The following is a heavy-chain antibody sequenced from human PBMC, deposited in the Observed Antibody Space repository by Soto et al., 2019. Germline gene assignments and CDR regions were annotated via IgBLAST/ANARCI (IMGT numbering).Heavy chain of an antibody. D-gene: IGHD4-17*01. CDR2: INGDGTHT. J-gene: IGHJ4*02. CDR3: ARHFATAGPPGDDFDY. CDR1: GFTFSHYW. Sequence: EVQLVESGGGLVQPGGSLRLSCAASGFTFSHYWMHWVRQVPGKGLLWVSRINGDGTHTSYADFVKGRFTISRDNAKNTLLLQMNSLSAEDTAVYYCARHFATAGPPGDDFDYWGQGTLLTVSS. V-gene: IGHV3-74*01.